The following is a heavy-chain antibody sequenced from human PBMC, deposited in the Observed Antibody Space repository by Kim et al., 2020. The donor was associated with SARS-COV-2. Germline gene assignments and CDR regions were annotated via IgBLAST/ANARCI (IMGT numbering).Heavy chain of an antibody. CDR2: ISPNSGGT. D-gene: IGHD6-13*01. CDR1: GYTFTAYY. V-gene: IGHV1-2*06. Sequence: ASVKVSCKASGYTFTAYYIYWVRQAPGQGLEWMGRISPNSGGTNYAQKFQGRVTMTRDTSISTDYMDLSRLRSDDTAVYYCAILTVGYSTTWADYWGQGTLVTVSS. CDR3: AILTVGYSTTWADY. J-gene: IGHJ4*02.